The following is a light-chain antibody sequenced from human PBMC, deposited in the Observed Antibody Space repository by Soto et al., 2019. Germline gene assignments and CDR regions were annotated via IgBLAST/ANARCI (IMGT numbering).Light chain of an antibody. CDR3: QQYDNLPLT. Sequence: QMSHSPSSLSATVGTIVTITYQASQDISNYLNWYQQKPGKAPKLLIYDASNLETGVPSRFSGSGSGTDFTFTISSLQPEDIATYYCQQYDNLPLTSAGGTKVDIK. V-gene: IGKV1-33*01. CDR2: DAS. J-gene: IGKJ4*01. CDR1: QDISNY.